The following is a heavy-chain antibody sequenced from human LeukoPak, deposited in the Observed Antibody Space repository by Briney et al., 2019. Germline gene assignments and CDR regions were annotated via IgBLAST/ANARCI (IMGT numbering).Heavy chain of an antibody. CDR1: GFTFTDYA. D-gene: IGHD5-18*01. J-gene: IGHJ4*02. CDR3: AKVEGYSYGYPVGY. CDR2: ISGSGGST. Sequence: PGGSLRLSCAASGFTFTDYAMSWVRQAPGKGLEWVSAISGSGGSTYYADSVRGRFTISRDNSKNTLYLQMNSLRAEDTAVYYCAKVEGYSYGYPVGYWGQGTLVTVSS. V-gene: IGHV3-23*01.